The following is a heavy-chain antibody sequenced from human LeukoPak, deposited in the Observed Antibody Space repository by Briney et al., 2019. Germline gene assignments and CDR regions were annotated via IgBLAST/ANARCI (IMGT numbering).Heavy chain of an antibody. D-gene: IGHD5-12*01. Sequence: SETLSLTRTVSGGSISSSSYYWGWIRQPPGKGLEWIGGIYYSGSTYYNPSLKSRVTISVDTSKNQFSLKLSSVTAADTAVYYCARHVDRRGGYDYVGYWGQGTLVTVSS. V-gene: IGHV4-39*01. CDR1: GGSISSSSYY. CDR3: ARHVDRRGGYDYVGY. CDR2: IYYSGST. J-gene: IGHJ4*02.